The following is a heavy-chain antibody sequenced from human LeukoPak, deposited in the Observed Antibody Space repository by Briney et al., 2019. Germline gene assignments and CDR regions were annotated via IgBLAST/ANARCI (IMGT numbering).Heavy chain of an antibody. CDR2: IYYSGST. V-gene: IGHV4-59*08. J-gene: IGHJ5*02. D-gene: IGHD6-13*01. CDR1: GGSISSYY. CDR3: ARLSGYSSSGKTRNWFDP. Sequence: PSETLSLTCTVSGGSISSYYWSWIRQPPGKGLEWIGYIYYSGSTNYNPSLKSRVTISVDTSKNQFSPKLSSVTAADTAVYYCARLSGYSSSGKTRNWFDPWGQGTLVTVSS.